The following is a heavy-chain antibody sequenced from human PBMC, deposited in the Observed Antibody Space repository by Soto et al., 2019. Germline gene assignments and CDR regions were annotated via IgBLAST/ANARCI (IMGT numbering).Heavy chain of an antibody. V-gene: IGHV1-69*13. CDR3: ARDSVGGYCSGGSCYSVGTHYYGMDV. D-gene: IGHD2-15*01. CDR2: IIPIFGTA. J-gene: IGHJ6*02. Sequence: SVKVSCKASGGTFSSYAISWVRQAPGQGLEWMGGIIPIFGTANYAQKFQGRVTITADESTSTAYMELSSLRSEDTAVYYCARDSVGGYCSGGSCYSVGTHYYGMDVWGQGTTVTVSS. CDR1: GGTFSSYA.